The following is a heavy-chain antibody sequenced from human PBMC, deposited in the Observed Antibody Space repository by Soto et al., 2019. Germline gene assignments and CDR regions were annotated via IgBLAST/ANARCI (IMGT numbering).Heavy chain of an antibody. CDR1: GYTFTSYD. CDR3: AGPGIAVAGGAFDI. V-gene: IGHV1-8*01. D-gene: IGHD6-19*01. CDR2: MNPNSGNT. J-gene: IGHJ3*02. Sequence: ASVKVSCKASGYTFTSYDIKWVRQATGQGLEWMGWMNPNSGNTGYAQKFQGRVTMTRNTSISTAYMELSSLRSEDTAVYYCAGPGIAVAGGAFDIWGQGTMVTVSS.